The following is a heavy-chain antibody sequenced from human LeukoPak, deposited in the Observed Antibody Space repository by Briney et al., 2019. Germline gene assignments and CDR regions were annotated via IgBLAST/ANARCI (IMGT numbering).Heavy chain of an antibody. D-gene: IGHD3-10*01. Sequence: SETLSLTCTVSDYSISRGYYWGWIRQPPGKGLEGIGTIIHSGSTYYNPSLKSRVTISVDTSKNQFSLKLSSVTAADTAVYYCARGYYGSGSHCCHMDVWGKGTTITVS. CDR1: DYSISRGYY. J-gene: IGHJ6*03. V-gene: IGHV4-38-2*02. CDR3: ARGYYGSGSHCCHMDV. CDR2: IIHSGST.